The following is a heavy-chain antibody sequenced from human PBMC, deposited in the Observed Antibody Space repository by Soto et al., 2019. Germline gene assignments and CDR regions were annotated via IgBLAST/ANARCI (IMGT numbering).Heavy chain of an antibody. J-gene: IGHJ3*02. D-gene: IGHD4-17*01. CDR2: FDPEDGET. CDR1: GYTLTELS. CDR3: ARGDYGDYSDAFDI. Sequence: ASVKVSCKVSGYTLTELSMHWVRQAPGQGLEWMGGFDPEDGETIYAQKLQGRVTMTTDTSTSTAYMELRSLRSDDTAVYYCARGDYGDYSDAFDIWGQGTMVTVSS. V-gene: IGHV1-24*01.